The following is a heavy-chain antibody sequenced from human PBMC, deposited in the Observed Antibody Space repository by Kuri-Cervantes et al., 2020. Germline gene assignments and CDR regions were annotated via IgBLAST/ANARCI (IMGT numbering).Heavy chain of an antibody. V-gene: IGHV3-48*04. CDR2: ISSSSSTI. D-gene: IGHD3-10*02. CDR3: ARDVEAFGLHYVGMDV. J-gene: IGHJ6*02. CDR1: GFTFSSYS. Sequence: GGSLRLSCAASGFTFSSYSMNWVRQAPGKGLEWVSYISSSSSTIYYADSVKGRFTISRDNAENSLYLQMNSLRAEDTAVYYCARDVEAFGLHYVGMDVWGQGTTVTVSS.